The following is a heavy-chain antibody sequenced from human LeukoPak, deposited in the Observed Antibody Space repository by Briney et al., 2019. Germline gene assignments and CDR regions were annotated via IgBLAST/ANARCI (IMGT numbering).Heavy chain of an antibody. J-gene: IGHJ4*02. D-gene: IGHD3-9*01. CDR3: ARYDILKPKPHDY. CDR1: GCTFSSYA. Sequence: GASVKVSCKASGCTFSSYAISWVRQAPGQGLEWMGGIIPIFGTETSAQKFRGRVTITADKSTRTAYMELSSLRSEDTAVYYCARYDILKPKPHDYWGQGTLVTVSS. CDR2: IIPIFGTE. V-gene: IGHV1-69*06.